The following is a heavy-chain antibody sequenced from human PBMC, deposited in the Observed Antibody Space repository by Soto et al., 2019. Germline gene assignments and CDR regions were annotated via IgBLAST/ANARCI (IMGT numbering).Heavy chain of an antibody. CDR3: ARADRGQQLVLDAFDI. D-gene: IGHD6-13*01. Sequence: PSETLSLTCAVSGGSISSSNWWSWVRQPPGKGLEWIGEIYHSGSTNYNPSLKSRVTISVDKSKNQFSLKLSSVTAADTAVYYRARADRGQQLVLDAFDIWGQGTMVTVSS. V-gene: IGHV4-4*02. CDR2: IYHSGST. CDR1: GGSISSSNW. J-gene: IGHJ3*02.